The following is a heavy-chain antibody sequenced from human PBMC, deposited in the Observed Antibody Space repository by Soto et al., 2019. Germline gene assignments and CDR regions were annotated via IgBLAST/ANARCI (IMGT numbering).Heavy chain of an antibody. CDR2: ISAYNGNT. V-gene: IGHV1-18*01. J-gene: IGHJ3*02. Sequence: ASLKVCCKASGYTYTTYGMSWVRQAPGQGLEWMGWISAYNGNTNYAQKLQGRVTMTTDTSTSTAYMELRSLRSDGTAVYYCARGRPRVVAFDIWGQGTMVTVSS. CDR3: ARGRPRVVAFDI. D-gene: IGHD2-15*01. CDR1: GYTYTTYG.